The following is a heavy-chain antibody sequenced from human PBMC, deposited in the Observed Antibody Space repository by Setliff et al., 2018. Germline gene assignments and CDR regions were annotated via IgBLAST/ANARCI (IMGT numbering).Heavy chain of an antibody. Sequence: LSLTCSVSGDSISAASIMAWIRQPPGKGLEFIGYVYYSGAAKYDPSLKSRVTMSVDTSKTQFSLKLNSMTTADTAVYYCARGGTYRYFDYWGQGTLVTVSS. CDR2: VYYSGAA. CDR3: ARGGTYRYFDY. J-gene: IGHJ4*02. V-gene: IGHV4-59*01. CDR1: GDSISAAS.